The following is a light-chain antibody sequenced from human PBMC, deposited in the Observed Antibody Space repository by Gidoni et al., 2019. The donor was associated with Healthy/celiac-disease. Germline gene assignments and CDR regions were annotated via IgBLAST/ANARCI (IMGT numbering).Light chain of an antibody. CDR3: QQSYSTPRT. V-gene: IGKV1-39*01. CDR1: PSIGSN. Sequence: LQMPQSPSSLSASVGDRVTITRRASPSIGSNLNWYQQKPGKAPKLLIYAASSLQSGVPSRFSGSGSGTDFTLTISSLQPEDFATYYCQQSYSTPRTFGQGTKVEIK. CDR2: AAS. J-gene: IGKJ1*01.